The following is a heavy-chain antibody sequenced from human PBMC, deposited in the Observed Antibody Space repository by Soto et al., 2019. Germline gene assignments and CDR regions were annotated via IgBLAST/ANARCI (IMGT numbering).Heavy chain of an antibody. Sequence: ASETLSLTYTVSSGTISSYYWSWIRQPPGKGLEWIGYIYYSGSTNYNPSLKSRVTISVDTSKNQFSLKLSSVTAADTAVYYCAGTYYDFWSGYLDTPYFDYWGQGTLVTVSS. D-gene: IGHD3-3*01. J-gene: IGHJ4*02. CDR2: IYYSGST. V-gene: IGHV4-59*08. CDR3: AGTYYDFWSGYLDTPYFDY. CDR1: SGTISSYY.